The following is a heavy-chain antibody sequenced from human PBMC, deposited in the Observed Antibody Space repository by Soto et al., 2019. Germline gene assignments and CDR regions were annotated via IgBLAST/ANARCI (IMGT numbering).Heavy chain of an antibody. V-gene: IGHV1-3*01. D-gene: IGHD3-3*01. CDR2: INAGNGNT. CDR1: GYTFTSYA. Sequence: ASVKVSCKASGYTFTSYAMHWVRQAPGQRLEWMGWINAGNGNTKYSQKFQGRVTITRDTSASTAYMERSSLRSEDTAVHYCARTHYDFWSGYYFLNYYYYGMDVWGQGTKVTVSS. CDR3: ARTHYDFWSGYYFLNYYYYGMDV. J-gene: IGHJ6*02.